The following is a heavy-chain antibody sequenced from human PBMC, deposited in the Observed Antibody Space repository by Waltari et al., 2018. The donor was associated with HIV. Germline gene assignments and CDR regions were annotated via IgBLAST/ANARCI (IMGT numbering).Heavy chain of an antibody. CDR3: AIQRNPLNNFYYGMDV. CDR1: GSNFRLYG. D-gene: IGHD1-1*01. J-gene: IGHJ6*02. CDR2: ISGSGGKT. V-gene: IGHV3-23*01. Sequence: EVQLLESEGGLVQPGGSLRLSCVACGSNFRLYGMSWVRQAPGKGLEWVSGISGSGGKTNYADSVKGRFTISRDNSKNTLYLQMNSLRAEDTAIFYCAIQRNPLNNFYYGMDVWGQGTTVTVSS.